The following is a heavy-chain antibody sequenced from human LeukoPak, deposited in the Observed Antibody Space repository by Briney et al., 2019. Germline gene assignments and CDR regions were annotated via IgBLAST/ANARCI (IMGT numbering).Heavy chain of an antibody. Sequence: GGSLRLSCSASGFTFSSFAMHWVRQAPGKGLEYVAAISRNGGSTYYADSVKGRFTMSRDNSKSTLYLQMSSLRAEDTAVYLCVKDLRSDFMGVLSRYLSYWGQGTLVTVSS. J-gene: IGHJ4*02. CDR1: GFTFSSFA. V-gene: IGHV3-64D*09. CDR3: VKDLRSDFMGVLSRYLSY. CDR2: ISRNGGST. D-gene: IGHD2/OR15-2a*01.